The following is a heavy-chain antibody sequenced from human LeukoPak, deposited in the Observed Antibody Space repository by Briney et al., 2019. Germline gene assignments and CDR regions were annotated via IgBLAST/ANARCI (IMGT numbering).Heavy chain of an antibody. CDR3: ASPQTYCSGGSCRGAFDI. CDR1: GYSFTSFW. CDR2: IYPGDSDT. J-gene: IGHJ3*02. Sequence: GESLKISCEVSGYSFTSFWIGWVRQMPGKGLEWMGIIYPGDSDTRYSPSFQGQVTISADKSISTAYLQWSSLKASDTAMYYCASPQTYCSGGSCRGAFDIWGQGTMVTVSS. D-gene: IGHD2-15*01. V-gene: IGHV5-51*01.